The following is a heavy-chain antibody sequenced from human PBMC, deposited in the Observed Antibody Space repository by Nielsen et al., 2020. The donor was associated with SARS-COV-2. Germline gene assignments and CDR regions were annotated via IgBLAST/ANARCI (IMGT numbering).Heavy chain of an antibody. Sequence: GESLKISCAASGFTFSNQWMFWVRQAPGTGLLWVSYIRGDGSITNYADSVKGRFTISRDNAKNTLFLEMNSLTAEDTAVYYCARGGLTAAMDYWGQGTLVTVSS. V-gene: IGHV3-74*01. CDR1: GFTFSNQW. D-gene: IGHD2-2*01. J-gene: IGHJ4*02. CDR2: IRGDGSIT. CDR3: ARGGLTAAMDY.